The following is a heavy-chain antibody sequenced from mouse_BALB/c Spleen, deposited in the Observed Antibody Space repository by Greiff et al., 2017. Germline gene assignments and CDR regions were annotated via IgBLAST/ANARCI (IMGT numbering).Heavy chain of an antibody. CDR1: GFSLTSYG. V-gene: IGHV2-9*02. D-gene: IGHD2-14*01. J-gene: IGHJ4*01. Sequence: VKLMESGPGLVAPSQSLSITCTVSGFSLTSYGVHWVRQPPGKGLEWLGVIWAGGSTNYNSALMSRLSISKDNSKSQVFLKMNSLQTDDTAMYYCARYDRGGYAMDYWGQGTSVTVSS. CDR3: ARYDRGGYAMDY. CDR2: IWAGGST.